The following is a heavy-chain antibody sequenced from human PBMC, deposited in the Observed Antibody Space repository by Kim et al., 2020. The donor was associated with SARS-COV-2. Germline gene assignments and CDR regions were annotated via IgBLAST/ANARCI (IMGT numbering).Heavy chain of an antibody. CDR1: GFSFSSSA. D-gene: IGHD6-19*01. Sequence: GGSLRLSCAASGFSFSSSAMTWVRQAPGKGLEWLSAITATGNTYYAESVKGRFAISRDDSRDTLYLQMSSLRAEDTAIYYCAKRGSAWYIDYWGQGTLVT. CDR3: AKRGSAWYIDY. J-gene: IGHJ4*02. V-gene: IGHV3-23*01. CDR2: ITATGNT.